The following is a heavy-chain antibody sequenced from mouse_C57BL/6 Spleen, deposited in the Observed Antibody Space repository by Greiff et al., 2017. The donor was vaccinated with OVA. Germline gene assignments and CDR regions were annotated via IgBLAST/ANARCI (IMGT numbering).Heavy chain of an antibody. CDR2: IDPETGGT. J-gene: IGHJ1*03. D-gene: IGHD2-1*01. CDR3: TRAWGGNHWYFDV. CDR1: GYTFTDYE. V-gene: IGHV1-15*01. Sequence: VQLQQSGAELVRPGASVTLSCKASGYTFTDYEMHWVKQTPVHGLEWIGAIDPETGGTAYNQKFKGKAILTADKSSSTAYMELRSLTSEDSAVYYCTRAWGGNHWYFDVWGTGTTVTVSS.